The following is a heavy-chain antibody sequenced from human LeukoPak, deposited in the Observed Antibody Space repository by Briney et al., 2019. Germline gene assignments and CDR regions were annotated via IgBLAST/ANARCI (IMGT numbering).Heavy chain of an antibody. CDR3: ARVGLRFLEWLSNFDY. CDR2: INPSGGST. Sequence: ASVKVSCKASGYTFTSYYMHWVRQAPGQGLEWMGIINPSGGSTSYAQKFQGRVTMTTDTSTSTAYMELRSLRSDDTAVYYCARVGLRFLEWLSNFDYWGQGTLVTVSS. J-gene: IGHJ4*02. D-gene: IGHD3-3*01. V-gene: IGHV1-46*01. CDR1: GYTFTSYY.